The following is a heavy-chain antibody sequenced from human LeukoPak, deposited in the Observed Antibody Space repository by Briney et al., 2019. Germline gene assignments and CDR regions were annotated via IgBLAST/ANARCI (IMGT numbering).Heavy chain of an antibody. CDR1: GFTFSSYA. Sequence: GGSLRLSCAASGFTFSSYAMSWVRQAPGKAPEWVSGISGSGGSTYSADSVKGRFITSRDNSKNTLYVQMNTLRAEDTAVYFCARDATPPGIIFDSWGQGTLVTVSS. D-gene: IGHD3-16*01. CDR3: ARDATPPGIIFDS. CDR2: ISGSGGST. J-gene: IGHJ4*02. V-gene: IGHV3-23*01.